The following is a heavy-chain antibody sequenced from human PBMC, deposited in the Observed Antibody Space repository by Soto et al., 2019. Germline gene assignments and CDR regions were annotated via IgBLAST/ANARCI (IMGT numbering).Heavy chain of an antibody. V-gene: IGHV4-39*01. CDR2: IFYSGST. CDR3: ASLNFDILTGYYAFDL. D-gene: IGHD3-9*01. Sequence: SETLSLTCTVSGGSISSSSYYWGWIRQPPGKGLEWIGSIFYSGSTYYNPSLKSRVTTSVDTSKNQFSLKLSSVTAADTAIYYCASLNFDILTGYYAFDLWGQGTMVTVSS. CDR1: GGSISSSSYY. J-gene: IGHJ3*01.